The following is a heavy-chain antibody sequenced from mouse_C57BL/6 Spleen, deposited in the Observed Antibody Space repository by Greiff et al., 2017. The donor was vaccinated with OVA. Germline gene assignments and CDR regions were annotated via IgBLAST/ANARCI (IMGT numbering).Heavy chain of an antibody. V-gene: IGHV1-64*01. CDR3: ARRDEGYYGSSGMGMDY. J-gene: IGHJ4*01. CDR2: IHPNSGST. CDR1: GYTFTSYW. Sequence: QVQLQQPGAELVKPGASVKLSCKASGYTFTSYWMHWVKQRPGQGLEWIGMIHPNSGSTNYNEKFKSKATLTVDKSSSTAYMQLSSLTSEDSAVYYCARRDEGYYGSSGMGMDYWGQGTSVTVSS. D-gene: IGHD1-1*01.